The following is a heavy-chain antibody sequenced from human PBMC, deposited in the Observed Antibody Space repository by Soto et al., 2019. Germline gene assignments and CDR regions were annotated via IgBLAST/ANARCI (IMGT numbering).Heavy chain of an antibody. D-gene: IGHD5-12*01. J-gene: IGHJ4*02. Sequence: GGSLRLSCAASGFTFSSYAMSWVRQAPGKGLEWVSAISGSGGSTYYADSVKGRFTISRDNSKNTLYLQMNSLRAEDTAVYYCAKGFFQLLRSAPYFDYWGQGTLVT. CDR1: GFTFSSYA. CDR3: AKGFFQLLRSAPYFDY. V-gene: IGHV3-23*01. CDR2: ISGSGGST.